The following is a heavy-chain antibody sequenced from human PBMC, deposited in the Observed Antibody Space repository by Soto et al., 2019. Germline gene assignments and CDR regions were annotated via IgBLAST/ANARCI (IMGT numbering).Heavy chain of an antibody. CDR2: ISDDGTDT. J-gene: IGHJ4*02. CDR3: ARAYGVGPTWREFFSS. V-gene: IGHV3-74*02. CDR1: GFTFRNYW. D-gene: IGHD3-3*01. Sequence: EVQLVESGGGLVQPGGSLRLSCAASGFTFRNYWMVWVRRPPGKGLVWVSGISDDGTDTIYADSVKGRFTISRDNAKNTLYLQMNSLTADDTALYFCARAYGVGPTWREFFSSWGRGTLVTVSS.